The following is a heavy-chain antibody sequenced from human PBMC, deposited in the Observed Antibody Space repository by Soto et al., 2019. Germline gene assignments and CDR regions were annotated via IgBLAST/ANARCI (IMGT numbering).Heavy chain of an antibody. CDR2: ISYDGSNK. V-gene: IGHV3-30*18. CDR1: GFTFISYV. Sequence: QVQLVESGGGVVQPGRSLRLSCAASGFTFISYVMHWVRQAPGKGLEWVALISYDGSNKYYADSVRGRFTLSRDNSKNTLYLQMNRLRPDDTAVSHCSKGHHYDRSGYTAYYYGLEVWGQGTTVTVYS. J-gene: IGHJ6*02. D-gene: IGHD3-22*01. CDR3: SKGHHYDRSGYTAYYYGLEV.